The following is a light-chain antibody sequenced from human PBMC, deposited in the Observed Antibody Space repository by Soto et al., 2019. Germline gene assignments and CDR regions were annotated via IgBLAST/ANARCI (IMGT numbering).Light chain of an antibody. Sequence: DIVMTQSPATLSVAPGERVTFSCRASQGVSRKLAWYQHKPGQAPRLLISGASTGATGIPARFSGSGSGTEFTLTISSLQSEDCAIYYCQQRTNWHLTFGGGTQVDIK. J-gene: IGKJ4*01. CDR3: QQRTNWHLT. CDR2: GAS. V-gene: IGKV3-15*01. CDR1: QGVSRK.